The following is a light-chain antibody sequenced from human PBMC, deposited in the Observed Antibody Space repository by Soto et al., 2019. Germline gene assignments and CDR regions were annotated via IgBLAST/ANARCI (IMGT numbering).Light chain of an antibody. CDR2: DAS. CDR3: QQYDDLPRT. V-gene: IGKV1-33*01. Sequence: DLQMTQSPSSLSASVGDRVTITCQASQDISNNLHWYQLKPGKPPKLLIYDASNLETGVPSRFSGSGSGSDFTFTISSLQPDDVATYYCQQYDDLPRTFRQGTKLQIK. CDR1: QDISNN. J-gene: IGKJ2*01.